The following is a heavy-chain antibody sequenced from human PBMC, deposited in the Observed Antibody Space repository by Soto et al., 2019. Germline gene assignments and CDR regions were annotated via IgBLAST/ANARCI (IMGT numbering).Heavy chain of an antibody. CDR3: ARDRFLYAFDI. CDR1: GFTFSSYS. CDR2: ISSSSSYI. V-gene: IGHV3-21*01. D-gene: IGHD3-16*01. J-gene: IGHJ3*02. Sequence: GGSLRLSCAASGFTFSSYSMNWVRQAPGKGLEWVSSISSSSSYIYYADSVKGRFTISRDNAKNSLYLQMNSLRAEDTAVYYCARDRFLYAFDIWGQGTMVTVSS.